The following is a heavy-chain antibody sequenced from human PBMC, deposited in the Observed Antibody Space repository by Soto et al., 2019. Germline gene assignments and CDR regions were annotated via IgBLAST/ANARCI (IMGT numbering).Heavy chain of an antibody. V-gene: IGHV1-2*04. D-gene: IGHD1-26*01. CDR3: ARGEGLRRELLRPSGEYYYYYGMDV. CDR1: GYTFTGYY. J-gene: IGHJ6*02. Sequence: ASVKVSCKASGYTFTGYYMHWVRQAPGQGLEWMGWINPNSGGTNYAQKFQGWVTMTRDTSISTAYMELSRLRSDDTAVYYCARGEGLRRELLRPSGEYYYYYGMDVWGQGTTVTVSS. CDR2: INPNSGGT.